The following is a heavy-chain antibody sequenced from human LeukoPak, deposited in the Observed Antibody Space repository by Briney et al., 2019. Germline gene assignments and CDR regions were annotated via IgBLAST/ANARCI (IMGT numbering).Heavy chain of an antibody. J-gene: IGHJ4*02. CDR3: AKNCVTPLDY. CDR2: ISYDGSNK. V-gene: IGHV3-30-3*01. D-gene: IGHD2-21*02. Sequence: GGSLRLSCAASGFTFSSYAMHWVRQAPGKGLEWVAVISYDGSNKYYADSVKGRFTISRDNSKNTLYLQMNSLRAEDTAVYYCAKNCVTPLDYWGQGTLVTVSS. CDR1: GFTFSSYA.